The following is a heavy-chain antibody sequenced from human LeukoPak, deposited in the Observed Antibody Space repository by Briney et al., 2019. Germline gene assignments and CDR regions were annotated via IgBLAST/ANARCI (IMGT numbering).Heavy chain of an antibody. Sequence: GGSLRLSCAASGFTFSNYGVHWVRQAPGKGLEWVSFIRFDGSNKYYADSVKGRFTISRDSSKNTLYLQMNSLRSEDTAVYYCARARLTNNNWFDPWGQGTLVTVSS. CDR1: GFTFSNYG. CDR2: IRFDGSNK. CDR3: ARARLTNNNWFDP. D-gene: IGHD2-21*01. J-gene: IGHJ5*02. V-gene: IGHV3-30*02.